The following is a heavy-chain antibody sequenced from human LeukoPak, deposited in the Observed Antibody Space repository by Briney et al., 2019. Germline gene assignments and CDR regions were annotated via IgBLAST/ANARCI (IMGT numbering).Heavy chain of an antibody. J-gene: IGHJ4*02. Sequence: SETLSLTCAVYGGSFSGYYWSWTRQPPGKGLEWIGEINHSGSTNYNPSLKSRVTISVDTSKNQFSLKLSSVTAADTAVYYCAGDAYYYDSSGYYTYISFDYWGQGTLVTVSS. CDR2: INHSGST. D-gene: IGHD3-22*01. V-gene: IGHV4-34*01. CDR1: GGSFSGYY. CDR3: AGDAYYYDSSGYYTYISFDY.